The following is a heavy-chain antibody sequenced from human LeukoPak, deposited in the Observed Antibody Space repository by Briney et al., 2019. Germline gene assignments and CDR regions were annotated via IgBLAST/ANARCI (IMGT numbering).Heavy chain of an antibody. Sequence: SETLSLTCTVSGYSISSGYYWGWIRQPPGKGLEWIGSIYHSGSTYYNPSLKSRVTISVDTSKNQFSLKLSPVTAADTAVYYCARESIVATMFDYWGQGTLVTVSS. D-gene: IGHD5-12*01. CDR1: GYSISSGYY. CDR3: ARESIVATMFDY. CDR2: IYHSGST. V-gene: IGHV4-38-2*02. J-gene: IGHJ4*02.